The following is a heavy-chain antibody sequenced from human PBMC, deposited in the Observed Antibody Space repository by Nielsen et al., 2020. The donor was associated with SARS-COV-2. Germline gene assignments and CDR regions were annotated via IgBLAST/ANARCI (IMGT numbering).Heavy chain of an antibody. CDR1: GFTFSSYG. D-gene: IGHD2-2*01. CDR2: IWYDGSNK. V-gene: IGHV3-33*01. Sequence: GESLKISCAASGFTFSSYGMHWVRQAPGKGLEWVAVIWYDGSNKYYADSVKGRFTISRDNSKNTLYLQMNSLRAEDTAVYYCARDPLLSTTSFWYFDLWGRGTLVTVSS. J-gene: IGHJ2*01. CDR3: ARDPLLSTTSFWYFDL.